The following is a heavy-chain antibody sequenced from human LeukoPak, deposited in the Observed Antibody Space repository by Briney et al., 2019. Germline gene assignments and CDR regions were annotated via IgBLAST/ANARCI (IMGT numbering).Heavy chain of an antibody. V-gene: IGHV1-18*01. CDR2: ISAYNGNT. D-gene: IGHD2-2*01. Sequence: GASVKVSCKASGYTFTSYGISWVRQAPGQGLEWMGWISAYNGNTNYAQKLQGRVTMTTDTSTSTAYMELRSLRSDDTAVFYCARGIVVVPAAPSYPWGQGTLVTVSS. J-gene: IGHJ5*02. CDR3: ARGIVVVPAAPSYP. CDR1: GYTFTSYG.